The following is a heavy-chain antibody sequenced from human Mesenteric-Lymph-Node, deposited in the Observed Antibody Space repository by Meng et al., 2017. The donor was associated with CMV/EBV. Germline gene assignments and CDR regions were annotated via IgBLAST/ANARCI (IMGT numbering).Heavy chain of an antibody. CDR1: GFMFGSYA. D-gene: IGHD2-15*01. CDR3: ARTVGYCSGVNCYGWFDP. V-gene: IGHV3-23*01. CDR2: IRGSGTDK. J-gene: IGHJ5*02. Sequence: GESLKISCAASGFMFGSYAMGWVRQAPGKGLEWVSSIRGSGTDKYYADSVKGRFTISRDNAKNSLYLQMNSLRADDTAVYYCARTVGYCSGVNCYGWFDPWGQGTLVTVSS.